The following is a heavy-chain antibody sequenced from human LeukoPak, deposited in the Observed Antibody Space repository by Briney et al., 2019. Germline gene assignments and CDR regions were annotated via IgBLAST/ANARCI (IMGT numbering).Heavy chain of an antibody. V-gene: IGHV3-21*01. Sequence: GGSLRHSCVASGFTFNTYSMNWVRQAPGKGLEWVSSIGGSSSSRYHADSVKGRFTTSRDNAKNSLYLQMNSLRDEDTAVYYCAREANEAFDIWGQGTMVTVSS. CDR2: IGGSSSSR. J-gene: IGHJ3*02. CDR3: AREANEAFDI. CDR1: GFTFNTYS.